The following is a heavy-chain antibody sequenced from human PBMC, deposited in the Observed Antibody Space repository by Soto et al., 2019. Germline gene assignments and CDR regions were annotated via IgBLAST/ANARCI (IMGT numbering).Heavy chain of an antibody. V-gene: IGHV5-51*01. D-gene: IGHD3-10*01. Sequence: GESLKISCKGSGYSFTSYWIGWVRQMPGKGLEWMGIIYPGDSDTRYSPSFQGQVTISADKSISTAYLQWSSLKASDTAMYYCARLGTMVRGVPYYYYGVDVWGQGTTVTVSS. CDR2: IYPGDSDT. CDR3: ARLGTMVRGVPYYYYGVDV. CDR1: GYSFTSYW. J-gene: IGHJ6*02.